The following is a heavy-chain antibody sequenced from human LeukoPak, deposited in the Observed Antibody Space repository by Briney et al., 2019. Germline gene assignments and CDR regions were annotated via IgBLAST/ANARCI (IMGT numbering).Heavy chain of an antibody. CDR1: GFTFSSYA. D-gene: IGHD3-10*01. J-gene: IGHJ4*02. CDR3: ASDLLQPRYYYGSGSYMVY. CDR2: ISGSGGST. V-gene: IGHV3-23*01. Sequence: QPGGSLRLSCAASGFTFSSYAMTWVRQAPGKGLEWVSAISGSGGSTYYADSVKGRFTISRDNSKNTLYLQMNSLRAEDTAVYYCASDLLQPRYYYGSGSYMVYWGQGTLVTVSS.